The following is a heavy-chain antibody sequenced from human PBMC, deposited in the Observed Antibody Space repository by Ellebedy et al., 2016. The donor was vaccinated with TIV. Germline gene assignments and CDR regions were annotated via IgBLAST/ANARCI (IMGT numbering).Heavy chain of an antibody. CDR3: ARLRGSGAFIGYSGYDFDY. V-gene: IGHV5-51*01. D-gene: IGHD5-12*01. Sequence: GGSLRLSXKGSGYSFTSYWIGWVRQMPGKGLEWMGIIYPGDSDTRYSPSFQGQVTISADKSISTAYLQWSSLKASDTAMYYCARLRGSGAFIGYSGYDFDYWGQGTLVTVSS. J-gene: IGHJ4*02. CDR2: IYPGDSDT. CDR1: GYSFTSYW.